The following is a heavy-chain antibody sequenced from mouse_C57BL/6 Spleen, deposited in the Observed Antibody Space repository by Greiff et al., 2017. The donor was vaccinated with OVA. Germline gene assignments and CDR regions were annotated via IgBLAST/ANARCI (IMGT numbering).Heavy chain of an antibody. D-gene: IGHD2-1*01. J-gene: IGHJ4*01. V-gene: IGHV2-9-1*01. CDR1: GFSLTSYA. CDR2: IWTGGGT. Sequence: VKLVESGPGLVAPSQSLSITCTVSGFSLTSYAISWVRQPPGKGLEWLGVIWTGGGTNYNSALKSRLSISKDNSKSQVFLKMNSLQTDDTARYYCARWDGNYVGGAMDYWGQGTSVTVSS. CDR3: ARWDGNYVGGAMDY.